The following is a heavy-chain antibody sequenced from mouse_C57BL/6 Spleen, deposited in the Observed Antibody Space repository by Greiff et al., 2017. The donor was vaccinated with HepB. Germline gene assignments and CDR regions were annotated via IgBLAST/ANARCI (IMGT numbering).Heavy chain of an antibody. CDR1: GFTFSSYA. CDR3: TREGRSGYFDV. Sequence: EVNVVESGEGLVKPGGSLKLSCAASGFTFSSYAMSWVRQTPEKRLEWVAYISSGGDYIYYADTVKGRFTISRDNARNTLYLQMSSLKSEDTAMYYCTREGRSGYFDVWGTGTTVTVSS. CDR2: ISSGGDYI. V-gene: IGHV5-9-1*02. J-gene: IGHJ1*03.